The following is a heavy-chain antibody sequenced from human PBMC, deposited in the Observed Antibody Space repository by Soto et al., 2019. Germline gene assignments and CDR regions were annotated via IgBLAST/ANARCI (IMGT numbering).Heavy chain of an antibody. CDR1: GYTFTSYD. CDR2: MNPNSGNT. V-gene: IGHV1-8*01. J-gene: IGHJ4*02. Sequence: PEASVKVSCKASGYTFTSYDINWVRQATGQGLEWMGWMNPNSGNTGYAQKFQGRVTMTRNTSISTAYMELSSLRSEDTAVYYCARAEPSYSGYDLFGLICRYYFDYWGQGTLVTVSS. D-gene: IGHD5-12*01. CDR3: ARAEPSYSGYDLFGLICRYYFDY.